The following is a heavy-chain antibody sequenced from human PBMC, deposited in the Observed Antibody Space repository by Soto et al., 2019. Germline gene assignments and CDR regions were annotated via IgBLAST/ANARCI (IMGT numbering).Heavy chain of an antibody. D-gene: IGHD4-17*01. CDR2: IYHSGST. V-gene: IGHV4-30-2*01. J-gene: IGHJ4*02. CDR3: ASNYGHYVADY. CDR1: GGSISSGGYS. Sequence: QLQLQESGSGLVKPSQTLSLTCAVSGGSISSGGYSWSWVRQPPGKGLEWIGYIYHSGSTYYNPSXKXXVTIAVDRSKNQLSLKLSSVTAADTAVYYCASNYGHYVADYWGQGTLVSVSS.